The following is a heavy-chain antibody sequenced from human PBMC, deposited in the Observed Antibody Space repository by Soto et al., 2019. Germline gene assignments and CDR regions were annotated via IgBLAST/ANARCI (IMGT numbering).Heavy chain of an antibody. CDR2: IYSGGST. V-gene: IGHV3-53*01. D-gene: IGHD5-12*01. J-gene: IGHJ4*02. CDR3: ARVDGYNYSADY. CDR1: GFTVSSNY. Sequence: PGGSLRLSCAASGFTVSSNYMSWVRQAPGKGLEWVSVIYSGGSTYYADSVKGRFTISRDNSKNTLYLQMNSLRAEDTAVYYCARVDGYNYSADYGGGGPLVTVSS.